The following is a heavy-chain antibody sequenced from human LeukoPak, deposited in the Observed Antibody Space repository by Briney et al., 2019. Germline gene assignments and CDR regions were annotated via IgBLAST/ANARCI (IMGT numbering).Heavy chain of an antibody. CDR2: IYYSGST. CDR1: GGSISGYS. CDR3: ARGLKPFDS. J-gene: IGHJ4*02. V-gene: IGHV4-59*01. Sequence: SETLSLTCTVSGGSISGYSWSWIRQPPGKGLEWLGYIYYSGSTNYNPSLKSRVTISVDTSKNHFSLKLASVTAADTAVYYCARGLKPFDSWGQGTLVTVSS.